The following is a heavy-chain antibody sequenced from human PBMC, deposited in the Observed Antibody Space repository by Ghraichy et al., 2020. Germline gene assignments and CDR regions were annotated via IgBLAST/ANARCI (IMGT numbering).Heavy chain of an antibody. CDR3: ASLLGYCSSTSCYNWFDP. V-gene: IGHV4-30-2*01. CDR2: IYHSGST. Sequence: LRLSCAVSGGSISSGGYSWSWIRQPPGKGLEWIGYIYHSGSTYYNPSLKSRVTISVDRSKNQFSLKLSSVTAADTAVYYCASLLGYCSSTSCYNWFDPWGQGTLVTVSS. J-gene: IGHJ5*02. CDR1: GGSISSGGYS. D-gene: IGHD2-2*01.